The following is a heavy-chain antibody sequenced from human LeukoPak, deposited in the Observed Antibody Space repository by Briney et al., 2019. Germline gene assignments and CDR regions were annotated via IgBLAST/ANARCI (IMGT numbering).Heavy chain of an antibody. CDR1: GGSIKSHY. D-gene: IGHD3-10*01. J-gene: IGHJ5*02. CDR2: IYESGST. V-gene: IGHV4-4*07. CDR3: ARDPSSFGGRFDP. Sequence: PSETLSLTCTVSGGSIKSHYWSWIRQTPGKGLEWIGRIYESGSTYHNPSLKSRVTMSVDTSKNQFSLKLSSVTAADTAVYYCARDPSSFGGRFDPWGQGTLVAVSS.